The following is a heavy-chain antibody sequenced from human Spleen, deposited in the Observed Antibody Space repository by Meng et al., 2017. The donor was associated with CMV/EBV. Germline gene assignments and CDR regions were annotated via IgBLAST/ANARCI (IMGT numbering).Heavy chain of an antibody. V-gene: IGHV4-59*02. Sequence: SETLSLTCTVSGGSVSSYYWSWIRQPPGKGLEWIGYIYYSGGTNYNPSLKSRVTISVDTSKNQFSLKLSSVTAADTAVYYCASFEGGPNSSSLKYFQHWGQGTLVTVSS. D-gene: IGHD4/OR15-4a*01. J-gene: IGHJ1*01. CDR2: IYYSGGT. CDR1: GGSVSSYY. CDR3: ASFEGGPNSSSLKYFQH.